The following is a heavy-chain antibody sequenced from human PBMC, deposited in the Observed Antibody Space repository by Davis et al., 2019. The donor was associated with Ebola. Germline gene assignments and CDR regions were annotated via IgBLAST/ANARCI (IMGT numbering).Heavy chain of an antibody. J-gene: IGHJ4*02. CDR1: GGSISSYY. CDR3: ARDSGFWGGYQFDY. Sequence: SETLSLTCTVSGGSISSYYWSWIRQPPGKGLEWIGYIYYSGTTSYNPSLKSRVTISVDTSKNQFSLKLRSVTAADTAVYYCARDSGFWGGYQFDYWGQGTLVIVSS. D-gene: IGHD3-3*01. V-gene: IGHV4-59*12. CDR2: IYYSGTT.